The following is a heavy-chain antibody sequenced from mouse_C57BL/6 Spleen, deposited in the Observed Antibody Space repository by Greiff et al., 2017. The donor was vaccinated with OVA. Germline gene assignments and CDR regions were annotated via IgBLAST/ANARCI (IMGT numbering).Heavy chain of an antibody. D-gene: IGHD1-1*01. CDR2: IYPGSGST. J-gene: IGHJ2*01. Sequence: QVQLQQPGAELVKPGASVKMSCKASGYTFTSYWITWVKQRPGQGLEWIGDIYPGSGSTNYNEKFKSKATLTVDTSSSTAYMQLSSLTSEDSAVYYCARDYYGSSYVRDFYYWGQGTTLTVAS. CDR1: GYTFTSYW. CDR3: ARDYYGSSYVRDFYY. V-gene: IGHV1-55*01.